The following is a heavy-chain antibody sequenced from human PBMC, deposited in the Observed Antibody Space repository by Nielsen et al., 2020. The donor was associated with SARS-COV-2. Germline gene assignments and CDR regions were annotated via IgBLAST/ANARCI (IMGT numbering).Heavy chain of an antibody. V-gene: IGHV3-30*03. CDR1: GFTFSNYG. CDR3: ARVGSEHAYFDY. Sequence: GESLKISCEASGFTFSNYGMHWVRQAPGKGLEWVAVVSYDGNKKYYADSVKGRFTVSRDISKNTLYLQMNSLRVEDTAVYHCARVGSEHAYFDYWGQGTLVTVSS. CDR2: VSYDGNKK. J-gene: IGHJ4*02. D-gene: IGHD2-15*01.